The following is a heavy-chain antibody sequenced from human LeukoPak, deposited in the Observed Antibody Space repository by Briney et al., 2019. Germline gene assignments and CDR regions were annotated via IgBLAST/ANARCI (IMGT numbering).Heavy chain of an antibody. D-gene: IGHD6-19*01. CDR1: GGSISSYY. Sequence: SETLSLTCTVSGGSISSYYWSWIRQPAGKGLEWIGRFYISGSTNYNPSLKSRVTMSVDTSKNQFSLNLNSVTAADTAVFYCARHGSGWSFDYWGQGTLVTVSS. CDR3: ARHGSGWSFDY. V-gene: IGHV4-4*07. CDR2: FYISGST. J-gene: IGHJ4*02.